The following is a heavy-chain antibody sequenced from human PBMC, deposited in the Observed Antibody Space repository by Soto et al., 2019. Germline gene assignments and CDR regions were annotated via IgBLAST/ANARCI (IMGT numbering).Heavy chain of an antibody. J-gene: IGHJ3*02. Sequence: QVQLVQSGAEVKKPGSSVKVSCKASGGTFSSYAISWVRQAPGLGLEWMAGIIPIFGTANYAQKFQGRVTITADESTSTAYMELSSLRSDDTAVYYCARTIVVPAARNNDAFDIWGQGTMVTVSS. D-gene: IGHD2-2*01. CDR2: IIPIFGTA. CDR1: GGTFSSYA. V-gene: IGHV1-69*01. CDR3: ARTIVVPAARNNDAFDI.